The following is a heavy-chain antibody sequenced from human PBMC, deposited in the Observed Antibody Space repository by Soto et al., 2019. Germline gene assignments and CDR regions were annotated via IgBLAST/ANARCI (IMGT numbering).Heavy chain of an antibody. J-gene: IGHJ4*02. Sequence: GASVKVSCKASGYTFTTYGVSWVRQAPGQGLEWMGWISAYNGNTNYAQNLQGRVTLTTDTSTSTAYMELRSLRSDDTAVYYCARDRSSGWFVYWGQGTLVTVSS. CDR3: ARDRSSGWFVY. V-gene: IGHV1-18*01. D-gene: IGHD6-19*01. CDR2: ISAYNGNT. CDR1: GYTFTTYG.